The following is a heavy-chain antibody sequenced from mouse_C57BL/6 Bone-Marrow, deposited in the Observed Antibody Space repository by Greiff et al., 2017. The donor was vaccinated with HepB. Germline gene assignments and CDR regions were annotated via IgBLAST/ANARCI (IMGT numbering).Heavy chain of an antibody. CDR3: ARCGSSLPWYFDV. V-gene: IGHV3-6*01. CDR2: ISYDGSN. Sequence: VQLKQSGPGLVKPSQSLSLTCSVTGYSITSGYYWNWIRQFPGNKLEWMGYISYDGSNNYNPSLKNRISITRDTSKNQFFLKLNSVTTEDTATYYGARCGSSLPWYFDVWGTGTTVTVSS. J-gene: IGHJ1*03. CDR1: GYSITSGYY. D-gene: IGHD1-1*01.